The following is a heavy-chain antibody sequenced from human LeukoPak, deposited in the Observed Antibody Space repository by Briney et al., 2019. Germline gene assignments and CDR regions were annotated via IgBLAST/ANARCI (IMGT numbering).Heavy chain of an antibody. CDR2: IYTSGST. Sequence: PSVTLSLTCTVSGGSISSYYWSWIRQPAGKGLEWIGRIYTSGSTNYNASLKSRVSMSVDTSKNRFSLKLSSVTAADTAVFYCARENSGSYREFDYWGQGTLVTVSS. V-gene: IGHV4-4*07. CDR1: GGSISSYY. D-gene: IGHD1-26*01. CDR3: ARENSGSYREFDY. J-gene: IGHJ4*02.